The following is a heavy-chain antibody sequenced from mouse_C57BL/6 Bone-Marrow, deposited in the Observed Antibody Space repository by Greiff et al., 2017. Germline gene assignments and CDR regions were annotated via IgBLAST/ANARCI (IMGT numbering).Heavy chain of an antibody. CDR2: ISNGGGST. Sequence: EVQVVESGGGLVQPGGSLKLSCAASGFTFSDYYMYWVRQTPEKRLEWVAYISNGGGSTYYPDTVKGRFTISRDNAKNTLYLQMSRLTSEDTAMYYCARKDYWGQGTSVTVSS. J-gene: IGHJ4*01. V-gene: IGHV5-12*01. CDR1: GFTFSDYY. CDR3: ARKDY.